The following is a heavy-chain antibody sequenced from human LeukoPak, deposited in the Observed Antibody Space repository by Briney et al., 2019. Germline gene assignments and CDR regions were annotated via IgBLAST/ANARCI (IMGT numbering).Heavy chain of an antibody. J-gene: IGHJ4*02. D-gene: IGHD1-26*01. CDR3: GKHDSASDY. V-gene: IGHV3-30*02. Sequence: GGSLRLSCVVSGFILSSYAIQWGRQAPGKGLEWVAFTRSDGSDKYYTDSVKGRFTISRDNSKNTLYLQMNSLKAEDTAVYYCGKHDSASDYWGQGTLVTVSS. CDR2: TRSDGSDK. CDR1: GFILSSYA.